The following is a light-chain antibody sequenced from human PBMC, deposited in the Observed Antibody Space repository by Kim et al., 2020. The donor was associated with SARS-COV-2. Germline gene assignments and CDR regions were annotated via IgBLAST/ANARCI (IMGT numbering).Light chain of an antibody. CDR3: AAWDDSLSGVV. CDR1: SSNIGSNS. V-gene: IGLV1-47*01. J-gene: IGLJ2*01. CDR2: RNY. Sequence: QSVLTQPPSASGTPGQRVTISCSGSSSNIGSNSVYWYQQLPGTAPKLLIYRNYQRPSGVPARFSGSKSGTSASLAISGLRPEDEADYYCAAWDDSLSGVVFGGGTQLTVL.